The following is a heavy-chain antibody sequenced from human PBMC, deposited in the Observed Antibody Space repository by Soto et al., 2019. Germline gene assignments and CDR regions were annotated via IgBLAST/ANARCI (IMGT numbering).Heavy chain of an antibody. J-gene: IGHJ4*02. V-gene: IGHV3-23*01. Sequence: EVQLLESGGHLVQPGGSLRLSCAASGFTFSSYAMSWVRQAPGKGLEWVSGISGSGGSTHYADSVKGRFTISRDNSKNPLYLQMNSLRAEDTAVYYCARRRPVDYWGQGTLVTVSS. CDR1: GFTFSSYA. CDR2: ISGSGGST. CDR3: ARRRPVDY.